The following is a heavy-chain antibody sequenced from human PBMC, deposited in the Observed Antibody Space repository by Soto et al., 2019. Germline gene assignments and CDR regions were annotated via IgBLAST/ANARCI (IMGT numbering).Heavy chain of an antibody. Sequence: QVQLVQSGAEVKKPGSSVKVSCKASGGTFSSYAISWVRQAPGQGLEWMGGIIPIFGTANYAQKFQGRVTITADKSTSTADMELSSLRSEDTAVYYCARDRGGGYGDYVYSRPYYYGTDVWGQGTTVTVSS. D-gene: IGHD4-17*01. CDR1: GGTFSSYA. CDR2: IIPIFGTA. J-gene: IGHJ6*02. CDR3: ARDRGGGYGDYVYSRPYYYGTDV. V-gene: IGHV1-69*06.